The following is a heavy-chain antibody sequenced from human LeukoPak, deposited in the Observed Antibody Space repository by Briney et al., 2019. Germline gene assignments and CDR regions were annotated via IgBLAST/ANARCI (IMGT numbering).Heavy chain of an antibody. CDR2: INAGNGNT. Sequence: ASVKVSCKASGYTFTSYAMHWVRQAPGQRLEWMGWINAGNGNTKYSQEFQGRVTITRDTSASTAYMELSSLRSEDMAVYYCARRGTWNSGTLDYWGQGTLVTVSS. D-gene: IGHD1-26*01. CDR1: GYTFTSYA. J-gene: IGHJ4*02. V-gene: IGHV1-3*03. CDR3: ARRGTWNSGTLDY.